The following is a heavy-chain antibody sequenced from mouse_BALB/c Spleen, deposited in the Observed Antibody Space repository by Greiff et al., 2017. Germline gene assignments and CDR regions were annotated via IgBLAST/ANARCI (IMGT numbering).Heavy chain of an antibody. CDR1: GFTFSSFG. V-gene: IGHV5-17*02. J-gene: IGHJ1*01. CDR3: ARLRYFDV. Sequence: DVQLQESGGGLVQPGGSRKLSCAASGFTFSSFGMHWVRQAPEKGLEWVAYISSGSSTIYYADTVKGRFTISRDNPKNTLFLQMTSLRSEDTAMYYCARLRYFDVWGAGTTVTVSS. CDR2: ISSGSSTI.